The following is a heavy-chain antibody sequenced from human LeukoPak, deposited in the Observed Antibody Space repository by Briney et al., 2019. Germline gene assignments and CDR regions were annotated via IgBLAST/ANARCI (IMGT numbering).Heavy chain of an antibody. CDR2: IWYDGSNK. V-gene: IGHV3-33*01. D-gene: IGHD3-10*01. CDR3: ARGPAWFGELGYGMDV. CDR1: GFTFSSYG. Sequence: GGSLRLSCAASGFTFSSYGMHWVRQAPGKGLEWVAVIWYDGSNKYYADSVKGRFTISRDNSKSTLYLQMNSPRAEDTAVYYCARGPAWFGELGYGMDVWGQGTTVTVSS. J-gene: IGHJ6*02.